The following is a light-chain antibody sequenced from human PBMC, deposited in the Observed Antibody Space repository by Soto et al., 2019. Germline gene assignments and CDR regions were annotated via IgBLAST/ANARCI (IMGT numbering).Light chain of an antibody. J-gene: IGKJ1*01. Sequence: EIVLTQSPGTLSLSPGERATLSCRASQSVNSNLAWYQQKPGQAPRLLVYGASTRPTGIPTRFSGSGSGTEFTLTISSLQSEDFAVYYCQQYNNWPLWTFGQGTKV. V-gene: IGKV3-15*01. CDR1: QSVNSN. CDR3: QQYNNWPLWT. CDR2: GAS.